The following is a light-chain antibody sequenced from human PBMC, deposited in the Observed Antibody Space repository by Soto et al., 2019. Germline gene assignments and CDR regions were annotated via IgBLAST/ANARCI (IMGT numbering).Light chain of an antibody. V-gene: IGKV4-1*01. Sequence: DIVMTQSPDSLAESLGERATISCKTSQSVLYSSNSQNYLAWYQQKPGQPPKLLIYWASTRESGVPDRFSGSGSGTDFTLTISSLQAEDVAVYYCQHYYSTPHGFGQGTKLEIK. CDR3: QHYYSTPHG. CDR2: WAS. CDR1: QSVLYSSNSQNY. J-gene: IGKJ2*03.